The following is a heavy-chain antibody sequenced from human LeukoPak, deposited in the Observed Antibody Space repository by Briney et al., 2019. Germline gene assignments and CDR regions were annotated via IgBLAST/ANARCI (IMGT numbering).Heavy chain of an antibody. CDR3: AREGYCSGGSCYGGFDY. CDR2: MNPNSGNT. V-gene: IGHV1-8*01. Sequence: APLKVSCKASGYTFTSYDINWVRQATGQGLEWMGWMNPNSGNTGYAQKFQGRVTVTRNTSISTAYMELSSLRSEDTAVYYCAREGYCSGGSCYGGFDYWGQGTLVTVSS. J-gene: IGHJ4*02. D-gene: IGHD2-15*01. CDR1: GYTFTSYD.